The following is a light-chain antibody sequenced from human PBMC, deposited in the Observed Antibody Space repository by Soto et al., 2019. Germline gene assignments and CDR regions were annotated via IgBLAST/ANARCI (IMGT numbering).Light chain of an antibody. Sequence: QSVLTQPPSASGTPGQRVTISCSGSSSNIGSNDAFWYQQLPGTAPKLLIYRSNQRPSGVPDRFSGSKSGTSASLASSGLRSEDEADYYCASWDYSLSGVLFGGGTQLTVL. CDR2: RSN. CDR1: SSNIGSND. J-gene: IGLJ2*01. V-gene: IGLV1-47*01. CDR3: ASWDYSLSGVL.